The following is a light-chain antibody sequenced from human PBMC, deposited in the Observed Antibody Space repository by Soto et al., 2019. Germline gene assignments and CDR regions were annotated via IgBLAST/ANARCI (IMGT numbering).Light chain of an antibody. J-gene: IGKJ2*01. V-gene: IGKV1-39*01. CDR1: QGLSSY. CDR2: SAS. CDR3: QQSHSTPYT. Sequence: IQLTQSPSSLSVSRGFRVTSNCRASQGLSSYLNWYRQKPGKAPELLIYSASTLQTGVPSRFSGSGSETDFTLTISSLQSEDLATYYCQQSHSTPYTFGQGTKLEL.